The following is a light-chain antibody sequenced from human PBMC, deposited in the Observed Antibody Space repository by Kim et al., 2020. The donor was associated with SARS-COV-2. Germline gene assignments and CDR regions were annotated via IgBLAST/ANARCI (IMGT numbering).Light chain of an antibody. V-gene: IGKV3-20*01. CDR1: QSVGSNY. CDR3: QQYGSSPLYT. Sequence: DTVLTQSPGTLSLSPGERATLSCRASQSVGSNYLAWYQQKPGQPPRLLIYGASSRATGIPDRFRGSGSGTDFTLTISRLEPEDFAVYYCQQYGSSPLYTFGQGTKLEI. CDR2: GAS. J-gene: IGKJ2*01.